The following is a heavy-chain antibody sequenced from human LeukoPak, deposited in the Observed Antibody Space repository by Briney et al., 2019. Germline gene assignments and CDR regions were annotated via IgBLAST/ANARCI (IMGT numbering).Heavy chain of an antibody. CDR2: ISCSGGST. Sequence: GSLRLSCAASGFTFISYAMSWVRQAPGKGLEWVSAISCSGGSTYYADSVKGRFTISRDNSKNTLYLQMNSLRAEDTAVYYCAKDLGYCSSTSCYAPYYYYGMDVWGKGTTVPVSS. CDR3: AKDLGYCSSTSCYAPYYYYGMDV. D-gene: IGHD2-2*01. CDR1: GFTFISYA. V-gene: IGHV3-23*01. J-gene: IGHJ6*04.